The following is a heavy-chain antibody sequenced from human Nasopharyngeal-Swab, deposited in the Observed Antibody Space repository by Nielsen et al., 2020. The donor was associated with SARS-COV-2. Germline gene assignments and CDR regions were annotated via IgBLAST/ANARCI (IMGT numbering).Heavy chain of an antibody. CDR1: GFTFSSYG. CDR3: AKDPLYSGYDLRYYFDY. CDR2: ISYDGSNK. V-gene: IGHV3-30*18. Sequence: GGSLRLPCAASGFTFSSYGMHWVRQAPGKGLEWVAVISYDGSNKYYADSVKGRFTISRDNSKNTLYLQMNSLRAEDTAVYYCAKDPLYSGYDLRYYFDYWGQGTLVTVSS. D-gene: IGHD5-12*01. J-gene: IGHJ4*02.